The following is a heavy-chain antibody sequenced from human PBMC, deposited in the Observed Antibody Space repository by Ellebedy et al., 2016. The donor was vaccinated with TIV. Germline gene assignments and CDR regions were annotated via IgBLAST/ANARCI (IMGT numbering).Heavy chain of an antibody. J-gene: IGHJ4*02. CDR2: IYYSGST. D-gene: IGHD6-19*01. CDR3: ATDSSGWGGSLDY. V-gene: IGHV4-61*01. CDR1: GGSVSSGSYY. Sequence: SETLSLTXTVSGGSVSSGSYYWSWIRQPPGKGLEWIGYIYYSGSTNYNPSLKSRVTISVDTSKNQFSLKLSSVTAADTAVYYCATDSSGWGGSLDYWGQGTLVTVSS.